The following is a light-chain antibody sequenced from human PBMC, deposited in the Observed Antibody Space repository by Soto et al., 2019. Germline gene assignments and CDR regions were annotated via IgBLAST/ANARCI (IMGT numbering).Light chain of an antibody. Sequence: DIQMTQSPSTLSPSVGDTVTITCRASRSISDWLAWYQQRPGKAPKLLIYDASSLESGVPSRFSGSGSGTEFTLTISSLQPDDFATYYCQQYNSYPFTFGGGTKVDIK. CDR2: DAS. CDR3: QQYNSYPFT. CDR1: RSISDW. J-gene: IGKJ4*01. V-gene: IGKV1-5*01.